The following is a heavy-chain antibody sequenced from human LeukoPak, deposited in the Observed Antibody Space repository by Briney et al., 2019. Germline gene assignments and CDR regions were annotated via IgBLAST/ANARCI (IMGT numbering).Heavy chain of an antibody. Sequence: PGGSLRLSCAASGFTFSSYAMHWVRQAPGKGLEWVAVISYDGSNKYYADSVKGRFTISRDNAKNSLYLQMNSLRAEDTAVYYCARGLKARPGDYWGQGTLVTVSS. CDR2: ISYDGSNK. CDR1: GFTFSSYA. CDR3: ARGLKARPGDY. V-gene: IGHV3-30-3*01. J-gene: IGHJ4*02. D-gene: IGHD3-16*01.